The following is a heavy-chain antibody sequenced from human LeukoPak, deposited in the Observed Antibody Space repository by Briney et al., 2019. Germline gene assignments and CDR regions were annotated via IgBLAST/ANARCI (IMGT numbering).Heavy chain of an antibody. J-gene: IGHJ6*04. CDR1: GYTFTSYA. Sequence: ASVKVSCKASGYTFTSYAISWVRQAPGQGLEWMGGIIPIFGTANYAQKFQGRVTITADESTSTAYMELSSLRSEDTAVYYCARGYGLRFLSGPDVWGKGTTVTVSS. V-gene: IGHV1-69*13. CDR2: IIPIFGTA. CDR3: ARGYGLRFLSGPDV. D-gene: IGHD3-3*01.